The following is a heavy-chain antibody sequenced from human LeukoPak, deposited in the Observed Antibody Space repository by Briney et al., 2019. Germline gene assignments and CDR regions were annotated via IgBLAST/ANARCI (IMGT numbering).Heavy chain of an antibody. CDR2: INPSGGST. CDR3: ASSYYYYYYMDV. CDR1: GYTFTSYY. J-gene: IGHJ6*03. Sequence: ASVEVSCKASGYTFTSYYMHWVRQAPGQGLEWMGIINPSGGSTSYAQKFQGRVTMTRDMSTSTVYMELSSLRSEDTAVYYCASSYYYYYYMDVWGKGTTVTVSS. V-gene: IGHV1-46*01.